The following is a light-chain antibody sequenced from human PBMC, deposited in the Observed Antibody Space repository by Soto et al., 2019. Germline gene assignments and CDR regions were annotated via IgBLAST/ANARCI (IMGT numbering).Light chain of an antibody. CDR1: QSVSSD. J-gene: IGKJ1*01. CDR3: LQYDSWPRT. Sequence: EIVMTQSPATLSVSPGETATLSCRASQSVSSDLAWYQQKHGQSPRLLIYSASTRATGIPARFSGSGFGTEFSLIISSLQSEDFALYFCLQYDSWPRTFGQGTRVEIK. V-gene: IGKV3-15*01. CDR2: SAS.